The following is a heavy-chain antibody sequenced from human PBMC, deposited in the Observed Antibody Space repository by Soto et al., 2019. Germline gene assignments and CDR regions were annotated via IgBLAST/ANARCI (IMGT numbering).Heavy chain of an antibody. CDR1: GYTFTSYV. D-gene: IGHD5-12*01. J-gene: IGHJ4*02. V-gene: IGHV1-18*01. CDR2: ISAYNGNT. CDR3: ARMVEMATIRSASNYFDY. Sequence: ASVKVSCKASGYTFTSYVISWVRQAPGQGLEWMGWISAYNGNTNYAQKLQGRVTITADESTSTAYMELSSLRSEDTAVYYCARMVEMATIRSASNYFDYWGQGTLVTVSS.